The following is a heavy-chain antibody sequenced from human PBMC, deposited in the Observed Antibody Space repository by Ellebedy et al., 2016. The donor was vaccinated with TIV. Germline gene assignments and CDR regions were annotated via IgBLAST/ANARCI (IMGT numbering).Heavy chain of an antibody. D-gene: IGHD3-3*01. Sequence: SETLSLXCTVSGGSTSSGGYYWSWIRQPAGKGLEWIGRIYTSGSTDYNPSLKSRVTMSLDTSNNQFSLHLTSVTAADTAIYYCAREFWQWGQGTLVTVSS. CDR2: IYTSGST. CDR1: GGSTSSGGYY. CDR3: AREFWQ. J-gene: IGHJ4*02. V-gene: IGHV4-61*02.